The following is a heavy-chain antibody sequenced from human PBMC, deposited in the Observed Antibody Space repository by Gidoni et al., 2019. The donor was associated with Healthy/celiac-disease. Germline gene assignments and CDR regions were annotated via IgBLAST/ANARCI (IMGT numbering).Heavy chain of an antibody. Sequence: QVQLQESGPGLVKPSQTLSLTCTVSGGSISSGSYYWSWIRQPAGKGLEWIGRIYTSGSTNYNPSLKSRVTISVDTSKNQFSLKLSSVTAADTAVYYCARDPVDVAFDIWGQGTMVTVSS. J-gene: IGHJ3*02. V-gene: IGHV4-61*02. CDR2: IYTSGST. CDR1: GGSISSGSYY. D-gene: IGHD2-15*01. CDR3: ARDPVDVAFDI.